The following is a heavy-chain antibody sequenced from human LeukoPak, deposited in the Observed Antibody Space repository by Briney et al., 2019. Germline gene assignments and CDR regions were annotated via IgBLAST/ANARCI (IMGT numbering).Heavy chain of an antibody. CDR3: ARLGKMNLVRGVFCYFDL. D-gene: IGHD3-10*01. J-gene: IGHJ2*01. V-gene: IGHV4-4*08. CDR1: GGSVTTDS. Sequence: SETLSLMCTVSGGSVTTDSWKWIRQSPGKGLEWIGYIYNSGNSNHNPSLKNRVTISFDKSKSHLSQELRSVTAADTAIYYGARLGKMNLVRGVFCYFDLWGRGTLVTVSS. CDR2: IYNSGNS.